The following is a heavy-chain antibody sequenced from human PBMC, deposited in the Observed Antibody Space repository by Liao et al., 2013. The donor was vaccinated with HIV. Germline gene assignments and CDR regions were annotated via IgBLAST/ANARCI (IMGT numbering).Heavy chain of an antibody. V-gene: IGHV4-61*02. CDR1: GGSISSGSYY. CDR3: ARDLSYDSSGWYAFDV. D-gene: IGHD3-22*01. CDR2: IYTSGST. J-gene: IGHJ3*01. Sequence: QVQLQESGPGLVKPSQTLSLTCTVSGGSISSGSYYWSWIRQPAGKGLEWIGRIYTSGSTNYNPSLKSRLTISMDTSKNQFSLNLTSVTAADTAVYYCARDLSYDSSGWYAFDVWGQGTLVSVSS.